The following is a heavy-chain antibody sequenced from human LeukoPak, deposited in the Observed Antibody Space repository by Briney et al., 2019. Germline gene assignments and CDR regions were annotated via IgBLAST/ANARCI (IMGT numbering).Heavy chain of an antibody. CDR2: FDPEYGET. D-gene: IGHD3-10*01. Sequence: GASVKVSCKVSGYTPSELSMHWVRQAPGEGLEWMGGFDPEYGETIYAQKFQGRVTMTEDTSTDTPYMELSSLRSEDTAVYYCATEGRYGSGTYYMSYWGQGTLLTVSS. V-gene: IGHV1-24*01. J-gene: IGHJ4*02. CDR1: GYTPSELS. CDR3: ATEGRYGSGTYYMSY.